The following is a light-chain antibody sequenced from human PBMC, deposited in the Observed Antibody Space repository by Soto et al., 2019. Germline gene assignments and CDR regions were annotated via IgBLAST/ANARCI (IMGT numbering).Light chain of an antibody. Sequence: IVMTQSPDSLAVSLGERATINCKSSQSVLYSSNNKNYLAWYQQKPGQSPKLLIYWASTRESGVPDRFSGSGSGTDFTLTISILQAEDVAVYYCQQYYSTPPYTFGQGTKLEIK. J-gene: IGKJ2*01. CDR2: WAS. CDR1: QSVLYSSNNKNY. CDR3: QQYYSTPPYT. V-gene: IGKV4-1*01.